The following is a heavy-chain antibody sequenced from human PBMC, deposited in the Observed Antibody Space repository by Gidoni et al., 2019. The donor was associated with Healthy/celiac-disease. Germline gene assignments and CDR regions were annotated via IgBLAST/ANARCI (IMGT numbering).Heavy chain of an antibody. D-gene: IGHD3-22*01. V-gene: IGHV4-59*01. Sequence: HVQLQESGPGLVKPSETLSRTCTVSAGSIRSYHWSWIRQPPGRGLAWIGYICYSGSTKYNPSLKSRVTISVDTSKNQFSLKLSSVTAADTAVYYCARGWGYYDSSGYYFDYWGQGTLVTVSS. J-gene: IGHJ4*02. CDR1: AGSIRSYH. CDR3: ARGWGYYDSSGYYFDY. CDR2: ICYSGST.